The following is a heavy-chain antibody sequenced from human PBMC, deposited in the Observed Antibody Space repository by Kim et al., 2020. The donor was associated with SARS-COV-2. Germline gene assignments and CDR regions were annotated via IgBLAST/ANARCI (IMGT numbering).Heavy chain of an antibody. CDR2: ISSSSSTI. J-gene: IGHJ5*02. CDR3: ARDQLRYFDWLSPLNWFDP. V-gene: IGHV3-48*04. CDR1: GFTFSSYS. D-gene: IGHD3-9*01. Sequence: GGSLRLSCAASGFTFSSYSMNWVRQAPGKGLEWVSYISSSSSTIYYADSVKGRFTISRDNAKNSLYLQMNSLRAEDTAVYYCARDQLRYFDWLSPLNWFDPWGQGTLVTVSS.